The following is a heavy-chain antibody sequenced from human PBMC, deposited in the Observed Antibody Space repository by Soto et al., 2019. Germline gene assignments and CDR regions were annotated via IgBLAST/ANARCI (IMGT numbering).Heavy chain of an antibody. J-gene: IGHJ4*02. Sequence: TSETLCLTCSVSRGSISSGGYYWSWIRQHPVKGLEWIGYISNSGSTYYNPSLKSGVTISVDTSKNQFSLKLSSVTAADTAVYYCARGDSGYDPLDYWGQGTLVTVSS. D-gene: IGHD5-12*01. CDR1: RGSISSGGYY. CDR3: ARGDSGYDPLDY. V-gene: IGHV4-31*02. CDR2: ISNSGST.